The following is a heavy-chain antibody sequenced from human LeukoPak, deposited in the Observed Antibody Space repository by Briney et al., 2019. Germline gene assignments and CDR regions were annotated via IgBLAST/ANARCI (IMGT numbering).Heavy chain of an antibody. CDR3: AREGALRMIADDY. CDR2: INPNSGGT. D-gene: IGHD3-22*01. V-gene: IGHV1-2*02. CDR1: GYTFTGYY. J-gene: IGHJ4*02. Sequence: ASVKVSCKASGYTFTGYYMHWVRQAPGQGLEWMGWINPNSGGTNYAQKFQGRVTMTRDTSIGTAYMELSRLRSDDTAVYYCAREGALRMIADDYWGQGTLVTVSS.